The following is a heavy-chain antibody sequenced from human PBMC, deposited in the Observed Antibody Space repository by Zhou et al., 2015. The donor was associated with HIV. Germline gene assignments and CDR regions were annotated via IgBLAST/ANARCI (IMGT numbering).Heavy chain of an antibody. V-gene: IGHV1-69*06. D-gene: IGHD6-6*01. Sequence: QVLLVQSGAEVKKPGSSVKVSCKASGGTFNTYGISWVRQAPGQGLEWVGGIIPVLGTAKYAQKLQGRVSITADRSTSTAYMELRSLRSEDTAVYYCARDRGAARPDWRYFDLWGRGTLVTVSS. CDR3: ARDRGAARPDWRYFDL. CDR1: GGTFNTYG. CDR2: IIPVLGTA. J-gene: IGHJ2*01.